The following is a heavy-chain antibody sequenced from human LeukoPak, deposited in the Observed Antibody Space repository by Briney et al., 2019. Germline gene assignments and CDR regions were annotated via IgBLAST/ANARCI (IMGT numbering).Heavy chain of an antibody. CDR1: GGSINSYY. J-gene: IGHJ4*02. D-gene: IGHD3-22*01. CDR3: ARWNYDSSGYREFDY. V-gene: IGHV4-59*08. Sequence: SETLSLTCTVSGGSINSYYWNWIRQPPGKGLEWIGYIYYSGSTNYNPSLKSRVTISVDTSKNQFSLKVESVPAADTAVYYCARWNYDSSGYREFDYWGQGILVTVSS. CDR2: IYYSGST.